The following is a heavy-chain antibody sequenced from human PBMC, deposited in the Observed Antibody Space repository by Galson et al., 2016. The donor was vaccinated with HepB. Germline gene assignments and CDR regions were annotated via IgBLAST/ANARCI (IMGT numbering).Heavy chain of an antibody. V-gene: IGHV2-70*01. D-gene: IGHD5-18*01. Sequence: PALVKPTQTLTLTCTFSGFSLSSSEMCVSWIRQPPGEALEWLALIDRDDDKYYSASLKTRLTISKDTSKNQVVLTMTSMDPVDTATYYCARSTPYCGYSQGLNWFDPWGQGTLVTVSS. CDR2: IDRDDDK. CDR1: GFSLSSSEMC. J-gene: IGHJ5*02. CDR3: ARSTPYCGYSQGLNWFDP.